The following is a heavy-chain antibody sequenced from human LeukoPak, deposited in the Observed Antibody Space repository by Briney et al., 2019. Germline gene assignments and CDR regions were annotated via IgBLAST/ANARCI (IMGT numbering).Heavy chain of an antibody. J-gene: IGHJ3*02. CDR2: ISGSGGST. CDR1: RFTFSSYA. Sequence: GGSLRLSCAASRFTFSSYAMSWVRQAPGKGLEWVSAISGSGGSTYYADSVKGRFTISRDNSKNTLYLQMNSLRAEDTAVYYCAKVGVWEQFVVPLPHDAFDIWGQGTMVTVSS. V-gene: IGHV3-23*01. D-gene: IGHD6-6*01. CDR3: AKVGVWEQFVVPLPHDAFDI.